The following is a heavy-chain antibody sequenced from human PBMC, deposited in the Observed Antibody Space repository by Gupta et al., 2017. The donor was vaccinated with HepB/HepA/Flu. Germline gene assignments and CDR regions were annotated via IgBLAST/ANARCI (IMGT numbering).Heavy chain of an antibody. J-gene: IGHJ3*02. V-gene: IGHV3-23*01. CDR2: VSASGANR. D-gene: IGHD7-27*01. CDR1: GFTFSSYA. Sequence: EVQLLESGGDLVQPGGSLRLSCAASGFTFSSYAMSWVRQAPGKGLEWVSSVSASGANRQYADSVKGRFTISRDNSKNTLYLEMNSLRADDRAVYYCAKVVGNWGSGTFDIWGRGTMVTVSS. CDR3: AKVVGNWGSGTFDI.